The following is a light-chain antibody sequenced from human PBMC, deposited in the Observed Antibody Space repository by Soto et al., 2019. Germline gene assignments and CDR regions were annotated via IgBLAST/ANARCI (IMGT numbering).Light chain of an antibody. Sequence: QSVLTQPPSASGTPGQRVTLSCSGSRSNIGNNAVTWYQQFPGTATKLLIYNNNQRPSGVPDRFSGSKSGTSASLAISGLQSEDEADDYCATWDDSLNARGVFGGGTKLTVL. V-gene: IGLV1-44*01. CDR1: RSNIGNNA. CDR2: NNN. J-gene: IGLJ3*02. CDR3: ATWDDSLNARGV.